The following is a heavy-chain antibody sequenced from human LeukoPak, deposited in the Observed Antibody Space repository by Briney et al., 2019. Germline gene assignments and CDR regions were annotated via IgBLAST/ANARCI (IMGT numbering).Heavy chain of an antibody. CDR2: IYDRGDT. V-gene: IGHV3-66*02. D-gene: IGHD1-1*01. J-gene: IGHJ4*02. CDR3: AGRRANTCNFCFVY. Sequence: PGGSLRLSCAVSGFTVTSNFMSWVRQAPGKGLEWVSVIYDRGDTYYADSVKGRFTVSRDTSKNTLCLQLNNLGAEDTAVYYCAGRRANTCNFCFVYWGQGTLVTVSS. CDR1: GFTVTSNF.